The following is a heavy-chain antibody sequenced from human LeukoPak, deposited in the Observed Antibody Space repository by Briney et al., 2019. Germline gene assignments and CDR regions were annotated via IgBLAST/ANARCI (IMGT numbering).Heavy chain of an antibody. Sequence: ASVKVSCKASGYTFTGYYMHWVRQAPGQGLEWMGWINPNSGGTNYAQKFQGRVTMTRDTSISTAYMELSRLRSDDTAVYYCARGSGSSGYYPIGLYIDYWGQGTLVTVSS. CDR1: GYTFTGYY. V-gene: IGHV1-2*02. CDR3: ARGSGSSGYYPIGLYIDY. D-gene: IGHD3-22*01. CDR2: INPNSGGT. J-gene: IGHJ4*02.